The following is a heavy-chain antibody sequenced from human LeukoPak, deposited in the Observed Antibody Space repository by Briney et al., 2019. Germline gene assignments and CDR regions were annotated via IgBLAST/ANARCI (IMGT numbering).Heavy chain of an antibody. CDR1: GGTFSSYA. J-gene: IGHJ4*02. CDR3: ARSYDYSNYAFDY. D-gene: IGHD4-11*01. Sequence: GASVKVSCKASGGTFSSYAISWVRQAPGQGLEWMGGIIPIFGTANYAQKFQGRVTITADESTSTAYMELSSLRSEDTAVYYCARSYDYSNYAFDYWGQGTLVTVSS. V-gene: IGHV1-69*13. CDR2: IIPIFGTA.